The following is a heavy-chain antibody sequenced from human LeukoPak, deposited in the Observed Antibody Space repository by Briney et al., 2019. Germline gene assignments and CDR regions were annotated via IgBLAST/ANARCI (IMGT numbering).Heavy chain of an antibody. D-gene: IGHD6-19*01. J-gene: IGHJ4*02. CDR1: GFTFSSYA. CDR2: ISYDGSNK. CDR3: AKDLVAVAPRYFDY. V-gene: IGHV3-30-3*01. Sequence: PGGSLRLSCAASGFTFSSYAMHWVRQAPGKGLEWVAVISYDGSNKYYADSVKGRFTISRDNSKNTLYLQMNSLRTEDTAVYYCAKDLVAVAPRYFDYWGQGTLVTVSS.